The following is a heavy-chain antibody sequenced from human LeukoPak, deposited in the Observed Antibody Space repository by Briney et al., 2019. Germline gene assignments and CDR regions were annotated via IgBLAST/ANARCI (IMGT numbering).Heavy chain of an antibody. D-gene: IGHD2-2*02. Sequence: GGSLRLSCAASGFTFSSYGMHWVRQAPGKGLEWLAVISYDGSNKYYADSVKGRFTISRDNSKNTLYLQMDSLRPEDTATYYCVRGYRKLEDWGQGTLVTVSS. CDR2: ISYDGSNK. J-gene: IGHJ4*02. CDR3: VRGYRKLED. V-gene: IGHV3-30*03. CDR1: GFTFSSYG.